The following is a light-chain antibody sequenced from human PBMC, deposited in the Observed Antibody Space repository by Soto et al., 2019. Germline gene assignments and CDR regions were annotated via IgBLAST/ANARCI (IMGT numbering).Light chain of an antibody. V-gene: IGKV1-5*03. CDR3: HQYCTYSYT. CDR1: QSISSW. CDR2: KAP. Sequence: DIQMTQSPSTLSASVGDRVTITCRASQSISSWLAWYQQKPGEAPKLLIYKAPTLQSGVPSRFIGSGSGTEFSLTISSLQPDDFASDYCHQYCTYSYTFGRGTKLEI. J-gene: IGKJ2*01.